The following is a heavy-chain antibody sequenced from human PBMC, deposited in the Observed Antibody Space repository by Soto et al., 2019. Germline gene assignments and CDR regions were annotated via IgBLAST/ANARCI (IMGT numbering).Heavy chain of an antibody. Sequence: EVQLLESGGGLVQPGGSLRLSCAASGFTFGNYAFSWVRQAPGKGLEWVSVISGGGDATYYPDSVKGRFTTSRDNSKNRVNLKRNSRRAEDTAVYYCAKKSLGSITLPALYYFDYWGQGTLVTVSS. J-gene: IGHJ4*02. V-gene: IGHV3-23*01. CDR3: AKKSLGSITLPALYYFDY. D-gene: IGHD7-27*01. CDR1: GFTFGNYA. CDR2: ISGGGDAT.